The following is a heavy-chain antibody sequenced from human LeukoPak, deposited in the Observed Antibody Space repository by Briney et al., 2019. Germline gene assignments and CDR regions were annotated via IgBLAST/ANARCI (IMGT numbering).Heavy chain of an antibody. J-gene: IGHJ1*01. CDR3: VRDDVYYYDSSGYPH. CDR2: ISSNGGTT. Sequence: GGSLRLSCSASGFTFTIYTMHWVRQAPGKGLEYVSAISSNGGTTYYADSVKGRFFISRDNSKNTLFLQLSSLRPEDTAVYYCVRDDVYYYDSSGYPHWGQGTLVIASS. D-gene: IGHD3-22*01. V-gene: IGHV3-64D*06. CDR1: GFTFTIYT.